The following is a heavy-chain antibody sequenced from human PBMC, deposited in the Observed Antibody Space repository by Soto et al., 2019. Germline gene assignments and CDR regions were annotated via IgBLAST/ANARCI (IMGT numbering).Heavy chain of an antibody. Sequence: SVKVSCKASGFTFTSSAVQWVRQARGQRLEWIGWIVVGSGNTNYAQKFQERVTITRDMSTSTAYMELSSLRSEDTAVYYCAALAGSYYDFDYWGQGTLVTVSS. D-gene: IGHD1-26*01. CDR1: GFTFTSSA. CDR3: AALAGSYYDFDY. CDR2: IVVGSGNT. V-gene: IGHV1-58*01. J-gene: IGHJ4*02.